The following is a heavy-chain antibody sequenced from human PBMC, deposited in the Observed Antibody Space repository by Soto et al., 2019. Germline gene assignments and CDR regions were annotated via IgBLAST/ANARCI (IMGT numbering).Heavy chain of an antibody. CDR1: GYTFTSYG. D-gene: IGHD2-8*01. Sequence: QVHLVQSGGEVTRPGASVKVSCKSSGYTFTSYGVSWVRQAPGQGLEWLGWISVYTGNTKQAQKFQDRVTLTTEASTTTAYMELRSMRSDDTAVYYCARDRCTTDRCATHHFDVWGQGTTVTVSS. CDR3: ARDRCTTDRCATHHFDV. V-gene: IGHV1-18*04. CDR2: ISVYTGNT. J-gene: IGHJ6*02.